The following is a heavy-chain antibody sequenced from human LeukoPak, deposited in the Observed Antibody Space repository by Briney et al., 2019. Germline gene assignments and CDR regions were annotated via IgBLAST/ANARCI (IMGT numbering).Heavy chain of an antibody. Sequence: ASVKVSCKASGYTFTSYGISWVRQAPGQGLEWMGWISAYNGNTNYAQKLQGRVTMTTDTSTSTAYTELRSLRSDDTAVYYCARVGGGSYIGAFDIWGQGTMVTVSS. CDR2: ISAYNGNT. V-gene: IGHV1-18*01. CDR3: ARVGGGSYIGAFDI. D-gene: IGHD1-26*01. J-gene: IGHJ3*02. CDR1: GYTFTSYG.